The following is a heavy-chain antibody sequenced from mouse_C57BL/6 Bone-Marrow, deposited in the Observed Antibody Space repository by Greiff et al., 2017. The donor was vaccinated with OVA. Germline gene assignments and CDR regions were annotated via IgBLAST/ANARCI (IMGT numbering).Heavy chain of an antibody. V-gene: IGHV14-2*01. CDR1: GFNIKDYY. D-gene: IGHD1-1*01. Sequence: EVKVVESGAELVKPGASVKLSCTASGFNIKDYYMHWVKQRTEPGLEWIGRIDPEDGENKYDPTFQGKATINADTSSTTSYLQLSSLTSEDTAVYYCARDYYGSSYVWYFDVWGTGTTVTVSA. J-gene: IGHJ1*03. CDR3: ARDYYGSSYVWYFDV. CDR2: IDPEDGEN.